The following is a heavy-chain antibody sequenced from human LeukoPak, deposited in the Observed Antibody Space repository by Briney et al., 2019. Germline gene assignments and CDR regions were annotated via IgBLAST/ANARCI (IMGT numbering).Heavy chain of an antibody. CDR3: ARAAFRDGYNFRYYYYGMDV. CDR2: ISYDGSNK. D-gene: IGHD5-24*01. Sequence: GRSLRLSCAASGFAFSYYSIHWVRQAPGKGLEWVAVISYDGSNKYYADSVKGRFTISRDNSKNTLYLQMNSLRAEDTAVYYCARAAFRDGYNFRYYYYGMDVWGQGTTVTVSS. J-gene: IGHJ6*02. CDR1: GFAFSYYS. V-gene: IGHV3-30*04.